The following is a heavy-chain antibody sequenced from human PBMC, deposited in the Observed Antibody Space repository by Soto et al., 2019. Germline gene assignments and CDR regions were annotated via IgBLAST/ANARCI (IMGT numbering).Heavy chain of an antibody. V-gene: IGHV1-69*01. D-gene: IGHD2-2*01. CDR3: ATRPLRGFVSVVPAATFDY. J-gene: IGHJ4*02. CDR1: GGTFSSYA. CDR2: IIPIFGTA. Sequence: QVQLVQSGAEVKKPGSSVKVSCKASGGTFSSYAISWVRQAPGQGLEWMGGIIPIFGTANYAQKFQGRVTITADESTSTAYMELSSLRSADTAVYYCATRPLRGFVSVVPAATFDYWGQGTLVTVSS.